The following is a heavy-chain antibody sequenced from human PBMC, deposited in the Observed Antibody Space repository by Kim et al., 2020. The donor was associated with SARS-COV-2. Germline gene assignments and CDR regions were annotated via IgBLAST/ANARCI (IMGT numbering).Heavy chain of an antibody. D-gene: IGHD2-2*01. CDR1: GFTFSSYV. CDR3: AKDYCSSTSCGIDY. Sequence: GGSLRLSCAASGFTFSSYVMHWVRQAPGKGLEWVTVISYDGTNKYYADSVKGRFTISRDNSKNTLYLQMNSLRAEDTAVYYCAKDYCSSTSCGIDYWGQGTLVTVSS. CDR2: ISYDGTNK. J-gene: IGHJ4*02. V-gene: IGHV3-30*18.